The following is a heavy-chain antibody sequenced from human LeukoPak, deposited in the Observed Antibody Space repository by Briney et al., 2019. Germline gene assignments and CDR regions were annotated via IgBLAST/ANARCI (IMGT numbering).Heavy chain of an antibody. CDR3: ARGRGNWGFDY. CDR2: IYYSGST. V-gene: IGHV4-39*07. CDR1: GGSISSSSYY. Sequence: SETLSLTCTVSGGSISSSSYYWGWIRQPPGKGLEWIGSIYYSGSTYYNPSLKSRVTISVDTSKNQFSLKLSSVTAADTAVYYCARGRGNWGFDYWGQGTLVTVSS. D-gene: IGHD7-27*01. J-gene: IGHJ4*02.